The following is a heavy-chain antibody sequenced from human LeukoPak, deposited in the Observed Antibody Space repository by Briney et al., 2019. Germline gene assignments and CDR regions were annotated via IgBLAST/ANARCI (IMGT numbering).Heavy chain of an antibody. CDR3: VRRGPLTIFGVVTPDNWFDP. V-gene: IGHV4-4*02. CDR2: IYHSGST. Sequence: PSGTLSLTCAVSGGSISSSNWWSWVRQPPGKGLEWIGEIYHSGSTNYNPSLKSRVTISVDKSKNQFSLKLSSVTAADTAVYYCVRRGPLTIFGVVTPDNWFDPWGQGTLVTVSS. J-gene: IGHJ5*02. CDR1: GGSISSSNW. D-gene: IGHD3-3*01.